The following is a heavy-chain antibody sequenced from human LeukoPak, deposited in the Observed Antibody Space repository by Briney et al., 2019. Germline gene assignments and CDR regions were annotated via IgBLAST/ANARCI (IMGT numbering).Heavy chain of an antibody. CDR2: INPNSGGT. CDR1: GYTFTRYY. D-gene: IGHD3-3*01. V-gene: IGHV1-2*06. Sequence: GASVKVSCKASGYTFTRYYMHWVRQAPGQGLEWMGRINPNSGGTNYAQKFQGRVTMTRDTSISTAYMELSRLRSDDTAVYYCARDLGIFGVVSAYWGQGTLVTVSS. J-gene: IGHJ4*02. CDR3: ARDLGIFGVVSAY.